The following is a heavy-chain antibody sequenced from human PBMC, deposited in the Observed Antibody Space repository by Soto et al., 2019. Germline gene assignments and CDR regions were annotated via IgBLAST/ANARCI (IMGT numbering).Heavy chain of an antibody. V-gene: IGHV5-51*01. J-gene: IGHJ6*02. Sequence: GESLKISCKGSGYSFIDYWIGWVRQVPGKGLEWMGVIYPGDSDTRYSPSFQGHVTISADKSISTAYLQWSTLKASDTATYYWARATYSSSWGGYYYYGMAVWGQGTTVTVSS. CDR1: GYSFIDYW. CDR3: ARATYSSSWGGYYYYGMAV. D-gene: IGHD6-13*01. CDR2: IYPGDSDT.